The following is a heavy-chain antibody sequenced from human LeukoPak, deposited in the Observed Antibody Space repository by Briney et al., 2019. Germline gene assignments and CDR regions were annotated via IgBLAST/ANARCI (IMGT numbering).Heavy chain of an antibody. V-gene: IGHV4-34*01. D-gene: IGHD3-22*01. J-gene: IGHJ3*02. CDR1: GGSFSGYY. Sequence: SETLSLTCAVYGGSFSGYYWSWIRQPPGKGLEWIGEINHSGSTNYNPSLKSRVTISVDTSKNQFSLKLSSVTAADTAVYYCARARITYYYETSGPVDAFDIWGQGTVVTVSS. CDR3: ARARITYYYETSGPVDAFDI. CDR2: INHSGST.